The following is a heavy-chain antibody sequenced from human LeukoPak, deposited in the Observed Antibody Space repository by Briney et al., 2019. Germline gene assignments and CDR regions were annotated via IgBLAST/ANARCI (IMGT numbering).Heavy chain of an antibody. D-gene: IGHD2-15*01. CDR2: ISAYNGNT. Sequence: ASVKVSCKASGYTFTSYGISWVRQAPGQGLEWMGWISAYNGNTNYAQKFQGRVTMTRDTSISTAYMELSRLRSDDTAVYYCATIDCSGGSCYYDYFDYWGQGTLVTVSS. J-gene: IGHJ4*02. CDR3: ATIDCSGGSCYYDYFDY. CDR1: GYTFTSYG. V-gene: IGHV1-18*01.